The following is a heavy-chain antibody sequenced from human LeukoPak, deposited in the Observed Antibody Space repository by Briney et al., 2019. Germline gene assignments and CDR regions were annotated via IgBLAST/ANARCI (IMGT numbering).Heavy chain of an antibody. J-gene: IGHJ4*02. CDR3: VADPINFDF. CDR2: IYSSGHT. V-gene: IGHV4-39*07. Sequence: SETLPLTCTVSGVSISGTTYCWAWIRQPPGKGLEWIGSIYSSGHTIYNASLKSRITISVDRSENQFSLNLRSVTAADTAVYYCVADPINFDFWGQGNLVTVSS. CDR1: GVSISGTTYC.